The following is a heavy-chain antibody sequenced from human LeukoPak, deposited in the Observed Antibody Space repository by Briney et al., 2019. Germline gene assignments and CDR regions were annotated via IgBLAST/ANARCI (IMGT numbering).Heavy chain of an antibody. CDR1: GGSFSNFA. V-gene: IGHV1-69*01. CDR3: ARGKEMTTISFDY. Sequence: SVKVSCKASGGSFSNFAISWVRQAPGQGLEWMGGIIPFFKTPNYAQKFQGRVTISVDDSTGTAFLELSSLRSGDTAMYYCARGKEMTTISFDYWGQGTLVTVSS. J-gene: IGHJ4*02. D-gene: IGHD5-24*01. CDR2: IIPFFKTP.